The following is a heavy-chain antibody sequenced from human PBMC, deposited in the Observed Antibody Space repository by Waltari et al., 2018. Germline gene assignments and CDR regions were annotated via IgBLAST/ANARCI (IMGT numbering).Heavy chain of an antibody. V-gene: IGHV3-9*01. CDR2: ITWNSKNI. CDR3: AKGHSGSYGLDY. J-gene: IGHJ4*02. CDR1: GFTFEDYA. D-gene: IGHD1-26*01. Sequence: EIQLVESGGGLAQPGRSLRLSCAASGFTFEDYAMHWVRQTPGKCMGWGEGITWNSKNIGYADSGKGRFTISRDNAKKSLYLQMNSLRTEDTALYYCAKGHSGSYGLDYWGQGTPVTVSS.